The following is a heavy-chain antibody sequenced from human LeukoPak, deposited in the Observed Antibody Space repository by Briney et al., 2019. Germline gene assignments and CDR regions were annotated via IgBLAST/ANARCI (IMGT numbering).Heavy chain of an antibody. CDR3: ARHYYDSSRYYYIDY. Sequence: GGSLRLSCAASEFTFSNYWMNWVRQAPGKGLEWVANIKEDGSEKYYMDSVKGRFTISRDNAKNSLYLQMNSLRAEDTAVYYCARHYYDSSRYYYIDYWGQGTPVTVSS. V-gene: IGHV3-7*01. J-gene: IGHJ4*02. CDR1: EFTFSNYW. CDR2: IKEDGSEK. D-gene: IGHD3-22*01.